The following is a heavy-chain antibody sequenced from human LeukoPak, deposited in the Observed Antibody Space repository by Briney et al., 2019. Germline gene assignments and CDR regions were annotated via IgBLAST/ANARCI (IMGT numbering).Heavy chain of an antibody. CDR3: AREIVGATPPDY. J-gene: IGHJ4*02. D-gene: IGHD1-26*01. CDR1: GFTFSSYS. Sequence: GGSLRLSCAASGFTFSSYSMNWDRQAPGKGLEWVSSISSSSSYIYYADSVKGRFTISRDNAKNSLYLQMNSLRAEDTAVYYCAREIVGATPPDYWGQGTLVTVSS. V-gene: IGHV3-21*01. CDR2: ISSSSSYI.